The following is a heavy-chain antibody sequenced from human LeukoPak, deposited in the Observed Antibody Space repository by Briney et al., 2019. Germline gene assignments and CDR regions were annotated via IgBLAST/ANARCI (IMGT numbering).Heavy chain of an antibody. CDR1: GGSFSGYY. V-gene: IGHV4-34*01. Sequence: PSETLSLTCAVYGGSFSGYYWSWIRQPPGKGLEWIGEINHSGSTNYNPSLKSRVTISVDTSKNQFSLKLSSVTAADTAVYYCARGRTPEYWGQGTLVTVSS. J-gene: IGHJ4*02. CDR2: INHSGST. D-gene: IGHD1-14*01. CDR3: ARGRTPEY.